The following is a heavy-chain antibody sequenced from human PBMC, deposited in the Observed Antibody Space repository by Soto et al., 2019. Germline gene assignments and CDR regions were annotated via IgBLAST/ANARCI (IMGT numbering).Heavy chain of an antibody. V-gene: IGHV6-1*01. CDR1: GDSVSSNSAA. J-gene: IGHJ3*02. Sequence: SQTLSLTCAISGDSVSSNSAAWNWIRQSPSRGLEWLGRTYYRSKWYNDYAVSVKSRITINPDTSKNQFSLQLNSVTPEDTAVYYCARDSARIAARYDAFDIWGQGTMVTVSS. CDR2: TYYRSKWYN. CDR3: ARDSARIAARYDAFDI. D-gene: IGHD6-6*01.